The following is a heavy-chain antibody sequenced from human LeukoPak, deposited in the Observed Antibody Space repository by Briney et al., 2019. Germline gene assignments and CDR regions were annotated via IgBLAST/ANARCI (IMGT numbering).Heavy chain of an antibody. D-gene: IGHD6-13*01. V-gene: IGHV4-30-4*01. Sequence: SETLSLTCTVSGGSISSGDYYWSWIRQPPGKGLEWTGYIYYSGSTYYNPSLKSRVTISVDTSKNQFSLKLSSVTAADTAVYYCARGLGSSWHEETYNWFDPWGQGTLVTVSS. J-gene: IGHJ5*02. CDR2: IYYSGST. CDR1: GGSISSGDYY. CDR3: ARGLGSSWHEETYNWFDP.